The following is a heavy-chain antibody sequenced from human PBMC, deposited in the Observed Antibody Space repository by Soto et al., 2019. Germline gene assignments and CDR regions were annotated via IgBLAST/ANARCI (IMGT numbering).Heavy chain of an antibody. J-gene: IGHJ6*02. V-gene: IGHV1-69*02. D-gene: IGHD3-10*01. CDR2: IIPILGIA. CDR1: GGTFSSYT. Sequence: QVQLVQSGAEVKKPGSSVKVSCKGSGGTFSSYTISWVRQAPGQGLEWMGRIIPILGIANYAQKFQGRVTIXAXKXERTAYMELSSLRSEDTAVYYCASLMSSGYYYGMDVWGQGAPVTVSS. CDR3: ASLMSSGYYYGMDV.